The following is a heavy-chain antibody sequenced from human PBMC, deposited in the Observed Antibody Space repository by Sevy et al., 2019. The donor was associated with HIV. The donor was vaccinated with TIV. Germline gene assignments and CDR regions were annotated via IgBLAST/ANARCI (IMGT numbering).Heavy chain of an antibody. J-gene: IGHJ4*02. D-gene: IGHD3-22*01. V-gene: IGHV3-33*01. CDR1: GFTFSNYG. CDR3: ARGGDFNDRSAKGDFDY. CDR2: IWNDGSNK. Sequence: GGSLRLSCAASGFTFSNYGMHWVRQAPGKGLEWVAVIWNDGSNKYYADSVKGRFTISRDNSKKTLYLQMNSLRVEDTAVYFCARGGDFNDRSAKGDFDYWGQGTLVTVSS.